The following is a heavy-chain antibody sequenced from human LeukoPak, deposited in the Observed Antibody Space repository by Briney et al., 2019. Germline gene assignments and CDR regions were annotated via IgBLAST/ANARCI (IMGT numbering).Heavy chain of an antibody. D-gene: IGHD2-21*01. CDR3: ARSVVNYFYMDV. J-gene: IGHJ6*03. CDR2: IYTSGST. Sequence: SETLSLTCTVSGGSISSYYWSWIRQPAGKGLEWIGRIYTSGSTNYNPSLKSRVTMSVDTSKNQFSLKLISVTAVDTAVYYCARSVVNYFYMDVWGKGTTVTVSS. CDR1: GGSISSYY. V-gene: IGHV4-4*07.